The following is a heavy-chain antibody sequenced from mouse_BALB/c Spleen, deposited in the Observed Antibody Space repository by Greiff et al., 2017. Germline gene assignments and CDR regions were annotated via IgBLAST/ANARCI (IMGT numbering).Heavy chain of an antibody. D-gene: IGHD2-1*01. V-gene: IGHV14-3*02. CDR3: ARYGNYGYFDV. CDR1: GFNIKDTY. J-gene: IGHJ1*01. CDR2: IDPANGNT. Sequence: VQLKQSGAELVKPGASVKLSCTASGFNIKDTYMHWVKQRPEQGLEWIGRIDPANGNTKYDPKFQGKATITADTSSNTAYLQLSSLTSEDTAVYYCARYGNYGYFDVWGAGTTVTVSS.